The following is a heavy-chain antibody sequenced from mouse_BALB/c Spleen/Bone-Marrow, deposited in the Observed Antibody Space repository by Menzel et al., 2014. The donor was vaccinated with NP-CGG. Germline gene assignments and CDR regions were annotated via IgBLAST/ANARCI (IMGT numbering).Heavy chain of an antibody. Sequence: QVQLQQSGPGLVAPSQSLSITCNVSGFSLTNYGVHWIRQPPGKGLEWLGVIWAGGRTNYNSALMSRLSISKDNSKSQVFLKMNSLQTDDTAMYYCARGKDYYGSSDAMDYGGQGTSVTVSS. J-gene: IGHJ4*01. CDR3: ARGKDYYGSSDAMDY. D-gene: IGHD1-1*01. V-gene: IGHV2-9*02. CDR2: IWAGGRT. CDR1: GFSLTNYG.